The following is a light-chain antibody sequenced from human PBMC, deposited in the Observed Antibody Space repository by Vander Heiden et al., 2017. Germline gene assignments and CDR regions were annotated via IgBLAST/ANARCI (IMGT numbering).Light chain of an antibody. CDR3: QSYDSGPYV. CDR2: GNN. Sequence: QSVLTQPPSVSGAPGQRVTISCTGTSSNIGAGYDVYWYQQLPGTAPKLLIYGNNNRPSGVPDRFSGSKSGTSASLAITGLQADDEADYYCQSYDSGPYVFGTGTRVTVL. V-gene: IGLV1-40*01. CDR1: SSNIGAGYD. J-gene: IGLJ1*01.